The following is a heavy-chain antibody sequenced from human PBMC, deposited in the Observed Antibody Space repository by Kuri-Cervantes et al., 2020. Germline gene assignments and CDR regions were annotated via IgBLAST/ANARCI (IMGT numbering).Heavy chain of an antibody. J-gene: IGHJ4*02. CDR3: AKGSSSTSLAVDY. Sequence: SLKISCAASGFTFSSYAMHWVRQAPGKGLEWVSGISWNSGSIGYADSVKGRFTISRDNAKNSLYLQMNSLRAEDTALYYCAKGSSSTSLAVDYWGQGTLVTVSS. CDR1: GFTFSSYA. D-gene: IGHD2-2*01. CDR2: ISWNSGSI. V-gene: IGHV3-9*01.